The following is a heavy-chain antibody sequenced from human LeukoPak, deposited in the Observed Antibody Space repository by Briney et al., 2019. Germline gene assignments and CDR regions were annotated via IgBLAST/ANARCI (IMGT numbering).Heavy chain of an antibody. Sequence: SETLSLTCIVSGDSVGSSRYYWGWIRQPPGRGLEWIGSIYYSGTTFYNPSLKSRVTISVDTSKNQFSMKLTSVTAADTAVYFCARQDYDFWSGYYDYWGQGTLVTVSS. CDR1: GDSVGSSRYY. J-gene: IGHJ4*02. V-gene: IGHV4-39*01. CDR2: IYYSGTT. D-gene: IGHD3-3*01. CDR3: ARQDYDFWSGYYDY.